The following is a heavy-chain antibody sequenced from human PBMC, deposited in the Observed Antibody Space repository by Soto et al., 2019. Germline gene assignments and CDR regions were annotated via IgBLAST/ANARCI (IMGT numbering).Heavy chain of an antibody. V-gene: IGHV3-15*07. CDR2: IKSKTDGGTT. D-gene: IGHD3-3*01. CDR3: TTADFWSGHLDY. Sequence: EVQLVESGGGLVKPGGSLRLSCAASGFTFSNAWMNWFRQAPGKGLEWVGRIKSKTDGGTTDYAAPVKGIFSISRDDSNNTLYLQMNSLKTEDKAVYYCTTADFWSGHLDYWGQGTLVTVSS. J-gene: IGHJ4*02. CDR1: GFTFSNAW.